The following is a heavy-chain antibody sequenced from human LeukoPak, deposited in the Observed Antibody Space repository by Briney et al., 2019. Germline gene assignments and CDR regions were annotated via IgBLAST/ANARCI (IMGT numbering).Heavy chain of an antibody. V-gene: IGHV4-59*08. CDR1: GGSISSYY. CDR2: IYYSGST. D-gene: IGHD6-19*01. J-gene: IGHJ2*01. CDR3: ARHLNIAVAGTLHWYFDL. Sequence: TSETLSLTCTVSGGSISSYYWSWIRQPPGKGLEWIGYIYYSGSTNYNPSLKSRVTISVDTSKNQFSLKLSSVTAADTAVYYCARHLNIAVAGTLHWYFDLWGRGTLVTVSS.